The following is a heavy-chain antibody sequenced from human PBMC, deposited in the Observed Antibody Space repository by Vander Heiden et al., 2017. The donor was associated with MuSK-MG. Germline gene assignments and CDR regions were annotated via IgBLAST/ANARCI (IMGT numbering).Heavy chain of an antibody. CDR1: GGSISNGDYY. D-gene: IGHD3-10*01. Sequence: QVQLQESGPGLVKPSQTLSLTCTVSGGSISNGDYYWSWIRQPPGKGLEWIGYIYYSGSTSYNPSLRSRLTISVDTSKNQFSLKLSSVTAADTAVYYCAKDYWIYYDSGSYHRSPKIAFDIWGQGTMVTVSS. CDR3: AKDYWIYYDSGSYHRSPKIAFDI. J-gene: IGHJ3*02. V-gene: IGHV4-30-4*01. CDR2: IYYSGST.